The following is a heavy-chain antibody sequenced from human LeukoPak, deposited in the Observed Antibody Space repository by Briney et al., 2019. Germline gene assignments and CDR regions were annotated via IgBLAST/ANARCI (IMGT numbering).Heavy chain of an antibody. V-gene: IGHV4-61*02. CDR1: GGSISSGRNY. CDR3: ARRRAVAGTVDY. Sequence: SETLSLTCTVSGGSISSGRNYWTWIRQPAGKGLEWIGRIYIFSGSTNYNPSLKSRVTISVDTYKNQFSLKLTSVTAADAAVYYCARRRAVAGTVDYWGQGTLVTVSS. CDR2: IYIFSGST. D-gene: IGHD6-19*01. J-gene: IGHJ4*02.